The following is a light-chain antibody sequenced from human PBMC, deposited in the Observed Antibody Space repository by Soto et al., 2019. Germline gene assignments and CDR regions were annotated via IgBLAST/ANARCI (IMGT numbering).Light chain of an antibody. CDR1: SSDVGGYNY. CDR3: SSYTSSSTLV. J-gene: IGLJ2*01. CDR2: DVS. V-gene: IGLV2-14*01. Sequence: QSALTQPASVSGSPGQSITISCTGTSSDVGGYNYVSWYHQHPGKAPKLMIYDVSNRPSGVSNRFSGSKSGNTASLTISGLQAEDEAADYCSSYTSSSTLVFGGGTNVTV.